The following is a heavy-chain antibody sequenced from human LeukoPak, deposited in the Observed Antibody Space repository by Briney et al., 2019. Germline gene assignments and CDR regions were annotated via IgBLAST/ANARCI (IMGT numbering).Heavy chain of an antibody. J-gene: IGHJ3*02. D-gene: IGHD2-15*01. CDR2: INPSGGST. CDR1: GYTFTSYY. CDR3: AREYPTYCSGGSCYSTPFFDI. Sequence: GASVKVSCKASGYTFTSYYLHWVRQAPGQGLEWMGIINPSGGSTTYAQKFQGRVTMTRDTSISTAYMELSRLRSDDTAVYYCAREYPTYCSGGSCYSTPFFDIWGQGTMVTVSS. V-gene: IGHV1-46*01.